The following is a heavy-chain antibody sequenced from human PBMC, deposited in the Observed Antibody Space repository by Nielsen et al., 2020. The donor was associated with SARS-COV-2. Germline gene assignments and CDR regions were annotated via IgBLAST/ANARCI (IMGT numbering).Heavy chain of an antibody. V-gene: IGHV3-9*01. Sequence: SLRLSCAASGFTFDDYAMHWVRQAPGKGLEWVSGISWNSGSIGYADSVKGRFTISRDNAKNSLYLQMNSLRAEDTALYYCATQSSWFGELNGMDVWGQGTTVTVSS. CDR3: ATQSSWFGELNGMDV. D-gene: IGHD3-10*01. CDR1: GFTFDDYA. J-gene: IGHJ6*02. CDR2: ISWNSGSI.